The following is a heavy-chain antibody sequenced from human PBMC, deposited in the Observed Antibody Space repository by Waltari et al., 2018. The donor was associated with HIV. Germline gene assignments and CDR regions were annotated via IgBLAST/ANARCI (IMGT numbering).Heavy chain of an antibody. CDR3: ARGTMVRGVIITGWFDP. CDR1: GGSISSGSYY. Sequence: QVQLQESGPGLVKPSQTLSLTCTVSGGSISSGSYYWSWIRQPAGKGLEWIGRIYTSESTNYNPSRKSRGTISVDTSKNQFSLKLSSVTAADTAVYYCARGTMVRGVIITGWFDPWGQGTLVTVSS. CDR2: IYTSEST. J-gene: IGHJ5*02. D-gene: IGHD3-10*01. V-gene: IGHV4-61*02.